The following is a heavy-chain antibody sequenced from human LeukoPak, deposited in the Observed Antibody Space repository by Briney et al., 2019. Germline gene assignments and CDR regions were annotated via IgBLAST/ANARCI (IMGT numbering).Heavy chain of an antibody. CDR2: INVNRGTT. D-gene: IGHD3-10*01. CDR1: GFTFSSYA. J-gene: IGHJ4*02. CDR3: ARDQVGGSGSYIDY. V-gene: IGHV3-23*01. Sequence: PGGSLRLSCAASGFTFSSYAMRWVRQAPGKGLEWVSTINVNRGTTYFAYSLTGRFTLSTHTSKNPLYLQMDSLRAEDTAVYYCARDQVGGSGSYIDYWGQGTLVTVSS.